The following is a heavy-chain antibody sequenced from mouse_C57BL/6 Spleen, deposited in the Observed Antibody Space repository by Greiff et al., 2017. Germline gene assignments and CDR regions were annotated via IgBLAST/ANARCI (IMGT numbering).Heavy chain of an antibody. D-gene: IGHD4-1*01. CDR1: GYTFTDYY. CDR3: ARRNCLYAMDY. CDR2: INPYTGGT. Sequence: EVQLQQSGPVLVKPGASVKLSCKASGYTFTDYYMNWVKQTPGKSLEWIGVINPYTGGTGYKQKFKGKATLTVDKSSSTAYMELNSLTSEDSAVYYCARRNCLYAMDYWGQGTSVTVSS. V-gene: IGHV1-19*01. J-gene: IGHJ4*01.